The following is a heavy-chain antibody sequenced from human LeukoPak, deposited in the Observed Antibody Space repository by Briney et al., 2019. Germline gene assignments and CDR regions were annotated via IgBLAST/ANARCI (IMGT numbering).Heavy chain of an antibody. J-gene: IGHJ4*02. V-gene: IGHV3-30*02. CDR3: AKLDYSPDYDFWSGYSDY. CDR2: IRYDGSNK. CDR1: GFPFSTYG. D-gene: IGHD3-3*01. Sequence: PGGSLRLSCAASGFPFSTYGMHWVRQAPGKGLEWVAFIRYDGSNKSYSDSVKGRFTISRDNSKNTLYLQMNSLRAEDTAVYYCAKLDYSPDYDFWSGYSDYWGQGTLVTVSS.